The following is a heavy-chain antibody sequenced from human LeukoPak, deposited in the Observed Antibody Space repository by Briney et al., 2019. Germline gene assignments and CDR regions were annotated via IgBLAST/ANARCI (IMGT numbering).Heavy chain of an antibody. J-gene: IGHJ3*02. CDR2: INPSGGST. Sequence: GASVKVSCKASGYIFTSYYMHWVRQPPGQGLEWMGIINPSGGSTSYAQKFQGRVTMTRDTSTSTVYMELSSLRSEDTPVYYCAREYYYDSSGYFFPGSLLGAFDIWGQGTMVTVSS. CDR1: GYIFTSYY. CDR3: AREYYYDSSGYFFPGSLLGAFDI. V-gene: IGHV1-46*01. D-gene: IGHD3-22*01.